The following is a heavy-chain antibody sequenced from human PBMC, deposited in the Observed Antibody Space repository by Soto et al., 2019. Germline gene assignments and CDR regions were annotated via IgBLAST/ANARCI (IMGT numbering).Heavy chain of an antibody. CDR3: AKDRFEEGSRFDP. J-gene: IGHJ5*02. CDR2: ISGSGGST. V-gene: IGHV3-23*01. CDR1: GFTFSSYA. D-gene: IGHD2-2*01. Sequence: PVGSLRLSCAASGFTFSSYAMSWVRQAPGKGLEWVSAISGSGGSTYYADSVKGRFTISRDNSKNTLYLQMNSLRAEDTAVYYCAKDRFEEGSRFDPCGQRTLVTVSS.